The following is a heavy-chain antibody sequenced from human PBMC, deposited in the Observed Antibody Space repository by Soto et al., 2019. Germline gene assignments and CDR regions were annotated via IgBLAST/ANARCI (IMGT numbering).Heavy chain of an antibody. Sequence: SETLSLTCTVSGISVSTSDYYWGWVRKPPGKGLDWIGNIYYSGSTFYNASLRSRVTLSVATSKNQFSLRLNAVTVADTAVYFCAGFVVPASRNSDFDYWGQGTLVTVSS. D-gene: IGHD2-15*01. J-gene: IGHJ4*02. CDR1: GISVSTSDYY. V-gene: IGHV4-39*01. CDR3: AGFVVPASRNSDFDY. CDR2: IYYSGST.